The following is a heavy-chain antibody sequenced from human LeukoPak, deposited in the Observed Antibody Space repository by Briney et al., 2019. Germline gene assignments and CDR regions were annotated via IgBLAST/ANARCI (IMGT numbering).Heavy chain of an antibody. D-gene: IGHD6-19*01. J-gene: IGHJ4*02. CDR1: GGSFSGYY. V-gene: IGHV4-34*01. Sequence: PSETLSLTCAVYGGSFSGYYWSWIRQPPGKGLEWIGEINHSGSTNYNPSLKSRVTISVDTSKNQFSLKLSSVTAADTAVYYCARVRSSGDYWGQGTLVTDSS. CDR2: INHSGST. CDR3: ARVRSSGDY.